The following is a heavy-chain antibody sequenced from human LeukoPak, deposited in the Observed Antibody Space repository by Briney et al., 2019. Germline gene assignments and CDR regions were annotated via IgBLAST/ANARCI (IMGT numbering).Heavy chain of an antibody. CDR2: IIPIFGTA. Sequence: SVKVSCEASGGTFSSYAISWVRQAPGQGLEWMGGIIPIFGTANYAQKFQGRVTITADESTSTAYMELSSLRSEDTAVYYCATSRLGYCSSTSCHEFDYWGQGTLVTVSS. CDR1: GGTFSSYA. CDR3: ATSRLGYCSSTSCHEFDY. J-gene: IGHJ4*02. D-gene: IGHD2-2*01. V-gene: IGHV1-69*13.